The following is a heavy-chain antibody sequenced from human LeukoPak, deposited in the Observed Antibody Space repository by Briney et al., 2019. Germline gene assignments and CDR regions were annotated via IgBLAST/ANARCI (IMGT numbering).Heavy chain of an antibody. CDR1: GFTFSNYG. CDR2: IWFDGSDE. D-gene: IGHD3-22*01. J-gene: IGHJ3*02. V-gene: IGHV3-33*08. Sequence: GGSLRLSCAASGFTFSNYGMHWVRQAPGKGLEWVAVIWFDGSDEFYAESVKGRFTISRDNSKNTLYLQMNRLRVEDTARYYCARMGYYYDSSGYDENDAFDIWGQGTTVTVSS. CDR3: ARMGYYYDSSGYDENDAFDI.